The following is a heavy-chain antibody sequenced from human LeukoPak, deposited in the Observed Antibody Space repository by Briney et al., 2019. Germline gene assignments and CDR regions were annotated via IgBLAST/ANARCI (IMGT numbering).Heavy chain of an antibody. CDR3: ARGGDRFDY. V-gene: IGHV3-48*03. D-gene: IGHD2-21*02. CDR2: ISNSGATI. Sequence: PGGSLGLSCAASGFTFSYYEMNWVRQAPGKGLEWVSYISNSGATIYYADSVKGRFTISRDNSKNTLYLQMNSLRAEDTAVHYCARGGDRFDYWGQGTLVTVSS. CDR1: GFTFSYYE. J-gene: IGHJ4*02.